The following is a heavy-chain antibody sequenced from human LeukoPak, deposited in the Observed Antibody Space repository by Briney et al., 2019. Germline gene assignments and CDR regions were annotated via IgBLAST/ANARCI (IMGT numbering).Heavy chain of an antibody. V-gene: IGHV1-2*02. CDR1: GYTFTGYD. CDR3: ARLEDIVVVPAAIGLGDY. J-gene: IGHJ4*02. CDR2: INPNSGGT. Sequence: ASVKVSCKASGYTFTGYDMHWVRQAPGQGLEWMGWINPNSGGTNYAQKFQGRVTMTRDTSISTAYMELSRLRSDDTAVYYCARLEDIVVVPAAIGLGDYWGQGTLVTVSS. D-gene: IGHD2-2*02.